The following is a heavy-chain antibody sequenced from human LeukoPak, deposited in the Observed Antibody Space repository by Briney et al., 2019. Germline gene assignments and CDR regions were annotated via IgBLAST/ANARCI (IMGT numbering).Heavy chain of an antibody. J-gene: IGHJ3*02. V-gene: IGHV1-24*01. CDR2: FDPEDGET. Sequence: ASVKVSCKVSGYTLTELSMHWVRQAPGKGLEWMGGFDPEDGETIYAQKFQGRVTMTEDTSTDTAYMELSSLRSEDTAVYYCARDRGYCSSTSCYTNAFDIWGQGTMVTVSS. CDR1: GYTLTELS. CDR3: ARDRGYCSSTSCYTNAFDI. D-gene: IGHD2-2*02.